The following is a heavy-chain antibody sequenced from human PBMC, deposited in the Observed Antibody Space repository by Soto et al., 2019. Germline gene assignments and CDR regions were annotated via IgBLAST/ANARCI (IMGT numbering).Heavy chain of an antibody. J-gene: IGHJ5*02. D-gene: IGHD4-17*01. Sequence: QVKLVQSGAEVKKPGASVKVSCKVSGYTLNEVAMHWVRQAPGKGLEWLGGFDPDEAETIYAQHFQGRVTMTEDTSTDTVYMELSSLRSEDTALYFCTTYHGDYNFDHWGQGTLVTGSS. CDR2: FDPDEAET. CDR1: GYTLNEVA. CDR3: TTYHGDYNFDH. V-gene: IGHV1-24*01.